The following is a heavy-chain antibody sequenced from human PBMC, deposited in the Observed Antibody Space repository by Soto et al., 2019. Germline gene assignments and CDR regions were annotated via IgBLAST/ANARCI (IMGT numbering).Heavy chain of an antibody. D-gene: IGHD6-13*01. V-gene: IGHV3-9*01. J-gene: IGHJ1*01. CDR3: VKDESINWYSGHFRH. CDR2: INWNSGSI. CDR1: GFTFEDYA. Sequence: EVQLVESGGGLVQPGRSLRPSCQASGFTFEDYAMHWVRQVPGKGLEWVSGINWNSGSIGYGDSVKGGFAISRDNAKNSLHLQMNSLSAEDTAFYYCVKDESINWYSGHFRHWGQGTLVTVSS.